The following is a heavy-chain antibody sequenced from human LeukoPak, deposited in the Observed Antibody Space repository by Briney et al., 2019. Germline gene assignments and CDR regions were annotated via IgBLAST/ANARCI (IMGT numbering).Heavy chain of an antibody. D-gene: IGHD6-19*01. J-gene: IGHJ5*02. V-gene: IGHV1-2*06. CDR1: GYTFTVYY. CDR3: VLEVLSSGWVS. CDR2: INPNSGGT. Sequence: ASVTVSCTASGYTFTVYYMHWVRQAPGQGLEWMGRINPNSGGTNYVQKFQGRVTMTRDTSISTAYMELSRLRSDDTAVYYCVLEVLSSGWVSWGQGTLVTVSS.